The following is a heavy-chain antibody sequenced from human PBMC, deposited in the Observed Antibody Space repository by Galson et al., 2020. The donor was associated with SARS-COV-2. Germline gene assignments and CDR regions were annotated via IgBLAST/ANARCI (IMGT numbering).Heavy chain of an antibody. Sequence: SVKVSCKASGGTFSSSDVNWVRQAPGQGLEWLGGFIHVFHTATNAQKFKGRVKITADEPTTTAYMELTSLRSDDTAVYFCVRGEVQTLDYGGQGTLVTVSS. CDR1: GGTFSSSD. V-gene: IGHV1-69*13. CDR2: FIHVFHTA. J-gene: IGHJ4*02. CDR3: VRGEVQTLDY. D-gene: IGHD1-1*01.